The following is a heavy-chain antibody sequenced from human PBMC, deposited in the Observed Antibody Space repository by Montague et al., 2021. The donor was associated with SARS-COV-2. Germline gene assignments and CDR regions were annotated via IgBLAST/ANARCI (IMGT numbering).Heavy chain of an antibody. J-gene: IGHJ4*02. CDR2: VYYSGYT. CDR1: GDSVSSSDHY. CDR3: ARRKLREDYFDF. Sequence: SETLSLTCTVSGDSVSSSDHYWGWIRQPSGKGLEWLGIVYYSGYTYYXXXVKGRVTISIGASKNQFSLKLNSLTATDTAIYHCARRKLREDYFDFWGQGTLLTVSS. D-gene: IGHD4-17*01. V-gene: IGHV4-39*01.